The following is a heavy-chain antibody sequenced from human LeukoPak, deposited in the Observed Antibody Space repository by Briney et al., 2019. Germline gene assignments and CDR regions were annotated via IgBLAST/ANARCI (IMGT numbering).Heavy chain of an antibody. D-gene: IGHD1-26*01. CDR3: AREVGVGAATFDY. CDR2: MNPNSGNT. J-gene: IGHJ4*02. V-gene: IGHV1-8*03. Sequence: ASVKVSCKASGYTFTSYGINWVRQATGQGLEWMGWMNPNSGNTGYAQKFQGRVTITRNTSISTAYMELSSLRSEDTAVYYCAREVGVGAATFDYWGQGTLVTVSS. CDR1: GYTFTSYG.